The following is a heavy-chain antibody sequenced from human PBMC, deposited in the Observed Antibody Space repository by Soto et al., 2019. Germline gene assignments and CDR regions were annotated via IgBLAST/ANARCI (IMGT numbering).Heavy chain of an antibody. CDR2: INTDGSDT. V-gene: IGHV3-74*01. CDR3: ARDVARAVATYYYYYGMDV. J-gene: IGHJ6*02. CDR1: GFTFSSDW. D-gene: IGHD6-19*01. Sequence: GGSLRLSCAASGFTFSSDWMHWVRQAPGKGLVWVSRINTDGSDTSYADSVKGRFTISRDNAKNTLYLQMNSLRAEDTAVYYCARDVARAVATYYYYYGMDVWGQGTTVTVSS.